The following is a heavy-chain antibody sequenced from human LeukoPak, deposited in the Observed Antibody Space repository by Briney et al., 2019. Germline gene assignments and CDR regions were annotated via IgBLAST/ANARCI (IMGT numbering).Heavy chain of an antibody. D-gene: IGHD3-3*01. V-gene: IGHV4-59*01. Sequence: AETLSLTCSVSGGSIVSYVWSWIRQPPGKGPEWVGAIYVSGSTNYNHSVKGRVTISIDTSKNKLSLQLSSVTAADTAVYYCAKGLFLGAFDIWGQGTMVTVSS. CDR3: AKGLFLGAFDI. CDR2: IYVSGST. J-gene: IGHJ3*02. CDR1: GGSIVSYV.